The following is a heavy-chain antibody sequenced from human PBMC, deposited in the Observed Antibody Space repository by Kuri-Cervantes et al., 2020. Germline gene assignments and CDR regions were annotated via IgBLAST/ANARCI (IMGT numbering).Heavy chain of an antibody. J-gene: IGHJ6*03. CDR2: IIPIFGTA. CDR1: GGTFTSSN. CDR3: ARGELGIAALSYFFDYYMDV. Sequence: SVKVSCKASGGTFTSSNFIWVRRAPGQGLEWMGGIIPIFGTANYAQKFQGRVTITTDESTSTVYMELSSLRFEDTAVYYCARGELGIAALSYFFDYYMDVWGEGTTVTVSS. D-gene: IGHD6-13*01. V-gene: IGHV1-69*05.